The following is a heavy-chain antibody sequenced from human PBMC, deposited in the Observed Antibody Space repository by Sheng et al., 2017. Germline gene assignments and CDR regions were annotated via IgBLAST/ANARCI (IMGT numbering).Heavy chain of an antibody. CDR3: ARDSEGYCSSTSCYSFDY. CDR1: GFTFSSYA. CDR2: ISYDGSNK. V-gene: IGHV3-30*04. J-gene: IGHJ4*02. Sequence: QVQLVESGGGVVQPGRSLRLSCAASGFTFSSYAMHWVRQAPGKGLEWVAVISYDGSNKYYADSVKGRFTISRDNSKNTLYLQMNSLRAEDTAVYYCARDSEGYCSSTSCYSFDYWGQGTLVTVSS. D-gene: IGHD2-2*01.